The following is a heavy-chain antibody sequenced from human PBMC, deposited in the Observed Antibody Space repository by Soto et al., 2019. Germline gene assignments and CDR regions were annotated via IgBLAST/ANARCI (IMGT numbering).Heavy chain of an antibody. CDR2: ISYDGSNK. V-gene: IGHV3-30*18. D-gene: IGHD1-26*01. CDR3: AKDPRSGSYPYYYYGMDV. CDR1: GFTFSSYG. Sequence: GGSLRLSCAASGFTFSSYGMHWVRQAPGKGLEWVAVISYDGSNKYYADSVKGRFTISRDNSKNTLYLQMNSLGAEDTAVYYCAKDPRSGSYPYYYYGMDVWGQGTTVTVSS. J-gene: IGHJ6*02.